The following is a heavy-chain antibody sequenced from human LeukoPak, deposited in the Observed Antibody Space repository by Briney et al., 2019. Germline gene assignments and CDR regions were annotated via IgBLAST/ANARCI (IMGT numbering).Heavy chain of an antibody. CDR3: AREPYGSGSYFGY. Sequence: HSETLSLTCTVSGGSISSGDYYWSWIRQHPGKGLEWIGYIYYSGSTYYNPSLKSRVTISVDTSKNQFSLKLSSVTAADTAVYYCAREPYGSGSYFGYWGQGTLVTVSS. CDR2: IYYSGST. J-gene: IGHJ4*02. CDR1: GGSISSGDYY. D-gene: IGHD3-10*01. V-gene: IGHV4-31*03.